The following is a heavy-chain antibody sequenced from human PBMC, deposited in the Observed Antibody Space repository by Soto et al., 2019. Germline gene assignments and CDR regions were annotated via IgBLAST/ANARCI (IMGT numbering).Heavy chain of an antibody. J-gene: IGHJ5*02. D-gene: IGHD3-10*01. V-gene: IGHV3-23*01. CDR1: GFTFSSYA. Sequence: VGSLRLSCAASGFTFSSYAMSWVRQAPGKGLEWVSAISGSGGGTYYADSVKGRFTISRDNSKNTLYLQMNSLRAEDTAVYYCAKDPSSGSYYNWFDPWGQGTLVTVSS. CDR3: AKDPSSGSYYNWFDP. CDR2: ISGSGGGT.